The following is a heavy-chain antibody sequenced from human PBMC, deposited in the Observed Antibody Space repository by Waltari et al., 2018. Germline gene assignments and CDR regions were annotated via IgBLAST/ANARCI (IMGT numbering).Heavy chain of an antibody. CDR1: GGSLSSYY. CDR2: IYYSGST. J-gene: IGHJ6*02. Sequence: QVQLQESGPGLVKPSETLSLTCTVSGGSLSSYYWSWIRQPPGKGLEWIGYIYYSGSTNYNPSLKSRVTISVDTSKNQFSLKLSSVTAADTAVYYCARDIKVVPAAMHDYYYYGMDVWGQGTTVTVSS. V-gene: IGHV4-59*01. CDR3: ARDIKVVPAAMHDYYYYGMDV. D-gene: IGHD2-2*01.